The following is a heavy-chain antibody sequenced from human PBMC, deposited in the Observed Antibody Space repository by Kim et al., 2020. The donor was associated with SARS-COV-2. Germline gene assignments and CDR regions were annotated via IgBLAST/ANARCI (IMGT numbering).Heavy chain of an antibody. J-gene: IGHJ6*02. V-gene: IGHV3-21*01. CDR2: ISSSSSYI. CDR3: ARDQVRFTPDYGMDV. Sequence: GGSLRLSCAASGFTFSSYSMNWVRQAPGKGLEWVSSISSSSSYIYYADSVKGRFTISRDNAKNSLYLQMNSLRAEDTAVYYCARDQVRFTPDYGMDVWGQGTTVTVSS. CDR1: GFTFSSYS. D-gene: IGHD3-3*01.